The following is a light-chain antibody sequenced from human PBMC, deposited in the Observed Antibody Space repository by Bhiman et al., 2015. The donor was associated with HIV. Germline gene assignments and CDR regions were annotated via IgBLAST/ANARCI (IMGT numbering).Light chain of an antibody. Sequence: SVSGSPGESITISCTGTKNDIGSYSYVSWYQQHPGKAPKLMIYDVAKRPSGVSHRFSGSRSGNTASLTISGLQADDEADYYCSSYSSTTVYVFGTGTRVVVL. CDR2: DVA. J-gene: IGLJ1*01. V-gene: IGLV2-14*03. CDR3: SSYSSTTVYV. CDR1: KNDIGSYSY.